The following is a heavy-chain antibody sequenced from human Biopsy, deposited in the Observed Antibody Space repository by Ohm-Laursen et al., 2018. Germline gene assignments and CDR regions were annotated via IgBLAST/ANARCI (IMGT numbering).Heavy chain of an antibody. D-gene: IGHD6-6*01. CDR3: ARERGRKSIAATDY. CDR1: GFTFSSYA. Sequence: GSLRLSCAASGFTFSSYAMEWVRQAPGKGLEWVSSIAERSTYISYADSVKGRFTISRDNAQNSLYLQMNNLRVEDTAVYYCARERGRKSIAATDYWGQGVLVTVPS. CDR2: IAERSTYI. V-gene: IGHV3-21*06. J-gene: IGHJ4*02.